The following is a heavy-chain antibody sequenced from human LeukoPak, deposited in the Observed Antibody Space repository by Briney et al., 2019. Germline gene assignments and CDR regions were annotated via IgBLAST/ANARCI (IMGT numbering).Heavy chain of an antibody. J-gene: IGHJ3*02. V-gene: IGHV3-64D*06. D-gene: IGHD3-22*01. Sequence: AGGSLRLSCSASGFTFSSYAMHWVRQAPGXGLEYVSAISSNGGRTYYADSVKGRFTISRDNTKNTLYLQMSSLRAEDTAVYYCVKDLFYYDTSGYNAFDIWGQGTMVTVSS. CDR3: VKDLFYYDTSGYNAFDI. CDR1: GFTFSSYA. CDR2: ISSNGGRT.